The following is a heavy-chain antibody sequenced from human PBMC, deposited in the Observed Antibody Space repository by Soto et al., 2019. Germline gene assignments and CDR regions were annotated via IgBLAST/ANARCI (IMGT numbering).Heavy chain of an antibody. J-gene: IGHJ4*02. D-gene: IGHD4-17*01. CDR2: ISGSDRTT. CDR3: GKVYSGYGDYAYLDY. Sequence: EVQLLEFGGGLIQPGGSLRLSCAASGFTFSNYAMSWVRQAPGKGLEWVSLISGSDRTTYYADSVKGRFTISRDISRNTLDLECNSLRAEDAALYYCGKVYSGYGDYAYLDYWGLGTLVTVSS. CDR1: GFTFSNYA. V-gene: IGHV3-23*01.